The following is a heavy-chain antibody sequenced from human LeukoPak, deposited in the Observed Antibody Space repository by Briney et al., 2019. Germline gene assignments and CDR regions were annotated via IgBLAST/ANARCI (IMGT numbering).Heavy chain of an antibody. CDR1: GGSISSYY. CDR2: IYYSGST. D-gene: IGHD2-2*01. J-gene: IGHJ5*02. CDR3: ARVSYQLLSLDWFDP. Sequence: SETLSLTCTVSGGSISSYYWSWIRQPPGKGLEWIGYIYYSGSTNYNPSLKSRVTISVDTSKNQFSLKLSSVTAADTAVYYCARVSYQLLSLDWFDPWGQGTLVTVSS. V-gene: IGHV4-59*01.